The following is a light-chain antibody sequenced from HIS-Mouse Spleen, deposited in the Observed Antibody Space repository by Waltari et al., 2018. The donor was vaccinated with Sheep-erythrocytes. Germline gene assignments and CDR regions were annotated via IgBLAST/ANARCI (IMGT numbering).Light chain of an antibody. V-gene: IGLV3-21*02. Sequence: SYVLTQPPSVSVAPGQTARITCGGNNIGSKSVHWYQQKPGQAPVLVVYDASDRPSGSPGRFSGSNSGNTATLTISRVEAGDEADYYCQVWDSSSDAWVFGGGTKLTVL. CDR2: DAS. CDR1: NIGSKS. J-gene: IGLJ3*02. CDR3: QVWDSSSDAWV.